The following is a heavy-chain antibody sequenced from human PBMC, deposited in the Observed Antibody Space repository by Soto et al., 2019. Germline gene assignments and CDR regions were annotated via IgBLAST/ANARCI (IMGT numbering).Heavy chain of an antibody. D-gene: IGHD1-26*01. CDR1: GFTFGGYS. V-gene: IGHV3-48*02. Sequence: EVQLVESGGGLVQTGGSLRLSCAASGFTFGGYSMNWVRQAPGKGLEWISYISSLSSPRYYAESVEGCFIISRDNAKNSLYLQMNSLRDEDTAVYFCVREDILGARSFDYWGQGTRVTVSS. CDR2: ISSLSSPR. J-gene: IGHJ4*02. CDR3: VREDILGARSFDY.